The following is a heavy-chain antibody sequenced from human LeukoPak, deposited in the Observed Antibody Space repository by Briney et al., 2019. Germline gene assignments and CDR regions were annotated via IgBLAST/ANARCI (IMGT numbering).Heavy chain of an antibody. CDR2: IRYDGSNK. CDR1: GFTFSSYG. Sequence: GGSLRLSCAASGFTFSSYGMHWVRQAPGEGLEWVAFIRYDGSNKYYADSVKGRFTISRDNSKNTLYLQMNSLRAEDTAVYYCARDRDSSGYSDYWGQGTLVTVSS. CDR3: ARDRDSSGYSDY. V-gene: IGHV3-30*02. D-gene: IGHD3-22*01. J-gene: IGHJ4*02.